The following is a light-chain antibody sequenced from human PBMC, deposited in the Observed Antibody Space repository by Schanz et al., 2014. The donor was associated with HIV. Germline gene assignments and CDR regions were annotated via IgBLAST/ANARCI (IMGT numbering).Light chain of an antibody. CDR2: AAS. V-gene: IGKV3-20*01. Sequence: IVLTQSPGTLSLSPGERGTLSCRASQSISSSLLAWYQKKPGQAPTLLIYAASSRASGIPDRFSGSGSGADFTLTISGLEPEDFAVYYCQQYGSSPRTFGQGAKVEI. J-gene: IGKJ1*01. CDR3: QQYGSSPRT. CDR1: QSISSSL.